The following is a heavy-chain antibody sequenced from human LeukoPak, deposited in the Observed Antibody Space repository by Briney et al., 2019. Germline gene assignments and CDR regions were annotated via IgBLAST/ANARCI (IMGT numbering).Heavy chain of an antibody. CDR2: IRYDGSNK. CDR3: ARRPRPGIAVAGDY. J-gene: IGHJ4*02. D-gene: IGHD6-19*01. V-gene: IGHV3-30*02. Sequence: GGSLRLSCAASGFTFSSYGMHWVRQAPGKGLEWVAFIRYDGSNKYYADSVKGRFTISRDNSKNTLYLQMNSLRAEDTAVYYCARRPRPGIAVAGDYWGQGTLVTVSS. CDR1: GFTFSSYG.